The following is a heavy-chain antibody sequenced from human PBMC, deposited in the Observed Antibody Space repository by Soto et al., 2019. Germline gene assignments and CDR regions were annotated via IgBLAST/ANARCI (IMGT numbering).Heavy chain of an antibody. CDR1: GYTFTSYG. D-gene: IGHD2-21*01. CDR3: ARDHFTIHSVLAY. V-gene: IGHV1-18*01. CDR2: ISANNGNT. J-gene: IGHJ4*02. Sequence: ASVKVSCKASGYTFTSYGSNWVRQAPGQGLEWMGWISANNGNTNYAQKFQGRVTMTTDTSTSTAYMELRSLRSDDTAVYYCARDHFTIHSVLAYWGQGTLVTVSS.